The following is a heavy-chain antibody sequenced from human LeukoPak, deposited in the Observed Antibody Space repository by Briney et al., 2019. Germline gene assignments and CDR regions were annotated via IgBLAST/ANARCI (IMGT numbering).Heavy chain of an antibody. D-gene: IGHD3-22*01. CDR1: GGTVSRYP. J-gene: IGHJ1*01. V-gene: IGHV1-18*01. Sequence: GASVKVSCKASGGTVSRYPISWVRQAPGQGLEWMGWISAYNGNTNYAQKLQGRVTMTTDTSTSTAYMELRSLGSDDTAVYYCARDRLLDYDSSGYYGEYFQHWGQGTLVTVSS. CDR3: ARDRLLDYDSSGYYGEYFQH. CDR2: ISAYNGNT.